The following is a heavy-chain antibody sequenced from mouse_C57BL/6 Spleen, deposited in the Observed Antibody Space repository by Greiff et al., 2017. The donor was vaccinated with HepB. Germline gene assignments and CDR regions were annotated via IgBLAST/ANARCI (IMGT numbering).Heavy chain of an antibody. CDR2: IRNKANGYTT. D-gene: IGHD2-4*01. CDR3: ASRYDYDWYFDV. Sequence: EVQLQESGGGLVQPGGSLSLSCAASGFTFTDYYMSWVRQPPGKALEWLGFIRNKANGYTTEYNASVKGRFTIDRDKSKSILYLQMNALRAEDSATYYCASRYDYDWYFDVWGTGTTVTVSS. V-gene: IGHV7-3*01. CDR1: GFTFTDYY. J-gene: IGHJ1*03.